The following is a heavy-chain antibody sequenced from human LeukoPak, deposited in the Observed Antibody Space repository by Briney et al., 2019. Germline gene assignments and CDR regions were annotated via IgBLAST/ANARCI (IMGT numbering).Heavy chain of an antibody. Sequence: SETLSLTCAVYGGSFSGYYWSWIRQPPGKGMEWIGYIYHSGSTKYNPSLKSRVTISVDTSKNQFSLKLSSVTAADTAVYYCARDYYGHYYMDVWGKGTTVTISS. CDR1: GGSFSGYY. CDR2: IYHSGST. CDR3: ARDYYGHYYMDV. V-gene: IGHV4-59*01. J-gene: IGHJ6*03. D-gene: IGHD3-10*01.